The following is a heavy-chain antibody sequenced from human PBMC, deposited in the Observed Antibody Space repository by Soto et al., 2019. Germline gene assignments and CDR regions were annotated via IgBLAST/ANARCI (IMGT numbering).Heavy chain of an antibody. J-gene: IGHJ2*01. CDR1: GFTFDDYA. CDR2: ISWNSGSI. D-gene: IGHD3-10*02. Sequence: GGSLRLSCAASGFTFDDYAMQWVRQAPGKGLEWVSGISWNSGSIGYADSVKGRFTISRDNARNSLYLQMNSLRAEDTALYYCAKRAVRDWYFDLWGRGTLVTVSS. V-gene: IGHV3-9*01. CDR3: AKRAVRDWYFDL.